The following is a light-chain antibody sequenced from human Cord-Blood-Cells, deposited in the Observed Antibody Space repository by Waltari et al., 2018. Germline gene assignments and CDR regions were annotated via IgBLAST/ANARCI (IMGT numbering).Light chain of an antibody. V-gene: IGKV1-39*01. J-gene: IGKJ1*01. CDR2: AAS. CDR3: QQSYSTPRT. CDR1: QSISSY. Sequence: DIQMTQYPSSLSASVRDRVPITCRARQSISSYLNWDQQKPGKAPKLLIYAASSLQSGGPSRFSGSGSGTDFTLTISSLQPEDFATYYCQQSYSTPRTFGQGTKVEIK.